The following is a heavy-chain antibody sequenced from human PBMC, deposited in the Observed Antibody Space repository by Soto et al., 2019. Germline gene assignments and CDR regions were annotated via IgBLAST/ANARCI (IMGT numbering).Heavy chain of an antibody. CDR2: IYYSGST. D-gene: IGHD3-10*01. J-gene: IGHJ4*02. CDR3: AGSGSYDTTIYLDY. V-gene: IGHV4-39*01. CDR1: GGSISSSSYY. Sequence: QLQLQESGPGLVKPSETLSLTCTVSGGSISSSSYYWGWIRQPPGKGLEWIGSIYYSGSTYYNPSLKSRVTISVDTSKNQFSLKLSSVTAADTAVYYCAGSGSYDTTIYLDYWGQGTLVTVSS.